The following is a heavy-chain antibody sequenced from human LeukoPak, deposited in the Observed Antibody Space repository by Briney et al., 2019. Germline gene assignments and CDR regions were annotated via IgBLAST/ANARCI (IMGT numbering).Heavy chain of an antibody. CDR3: ARDPYYYDSSGYYGGWSYYFDY. CDR2: ISSSSSYI. V-gene: IGHV3-21*01. J-gene: IGHJ4*02. CDR1: EFTFSSYS. D-gene: IGHD3-22*01. Sequence: PGGSLRLSCAASEFTFSSYSMNWVRQAPGKGLEWVSSISSSSSYIYYADSVKGRFTISRDNAKNSLYLQMNSLRAEDTAVYYCARDPYYYDSSGYYGGWSYYFDYWGQGTLVTVSS.